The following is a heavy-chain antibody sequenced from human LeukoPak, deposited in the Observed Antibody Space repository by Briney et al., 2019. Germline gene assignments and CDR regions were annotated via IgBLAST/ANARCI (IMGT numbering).Heavy chain of an antibody. CDR1: GFTFSSYG. CDR3: AKVANWSYYYYMDV. Sequence: GGSLRLSCAASGFTFSSYGMHWVRQAPGKGLEWVAFIRYDGSNKYYADSVKGRFTISRDNSKNTLYLRMNSLRAEDTAVYYCAKVANWSYYYYMDVWGKGTTVTVSS. V-gene: IGHV3-30*02. D-gene: IGHD3-3*01. J-gene: IGHJ6*03. CDR2: IRYDGSNK.